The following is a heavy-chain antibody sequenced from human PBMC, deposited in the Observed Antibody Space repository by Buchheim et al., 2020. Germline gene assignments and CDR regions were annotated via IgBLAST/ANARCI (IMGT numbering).Heavy chain of an antibody. Sequence: QLQLQESGPGLLRPSKTLSLTCTVSGGSISGADDYWAWIRQSPEKGLEWIGSIYYSGKTFYNPSLKSRVTISVDTSENQFSLKLSSVTAADTAVYYCARLASNSLGYCTNGVCFHFDYWGQGTL. CDR1: GGSISGADDY. D-gene: IGHD2-8*01. CDR2: IYYSGKT. V-gene: IGHV4-39*01. CDR3: ARLASNSLGYCTNGVCFHFDY. J-gene: IGHJ4*02.